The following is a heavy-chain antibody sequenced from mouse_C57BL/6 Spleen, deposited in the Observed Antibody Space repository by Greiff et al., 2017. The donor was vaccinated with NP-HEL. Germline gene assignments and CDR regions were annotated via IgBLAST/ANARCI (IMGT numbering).Heavy chain of an antibody. V-gene: IGHV5-4*01. Sequence: EVQLVESGGGLVKPGGSLKLSCAASGFTFSSYAMSWVRQTPEKRLEWVATISDGGSYTYYPDNVKGRFTISRDNAKNNLYLQMSHLKSEDTAMYYGARGDYGWYFDVWGTGTTVTVSS. CDR3: ARGDYGWYFDV. CDR2: ISDGGSYT. D-gene: IGHD1-1*01. J-gene: IGHJ1*03. CDR1: GFTFSSYA.